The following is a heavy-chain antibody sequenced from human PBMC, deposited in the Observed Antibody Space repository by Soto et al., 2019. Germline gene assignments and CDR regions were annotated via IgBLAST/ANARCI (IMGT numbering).Heavy chain of an antibody. CDR1: GGSISSGGYY. CDR3: ARSGYSYGPNPLLY. CDR2: IYYSGST. Sequence: QVQLQESGPGLVKPSQTLSLTCTVSGGSISSGGYYWIWIRQHPGKGLEWIGYIYYSGSTYYNPSLKSRVTISVDTSKNQFSLNLTSVTAADTAVYYCARSGYSYGPNPLLYWGQGTLVTVSS. D-gene: IGHD5-18*01. V-gene: IGHV4-31*03. J-gene: IGHJ4*02.